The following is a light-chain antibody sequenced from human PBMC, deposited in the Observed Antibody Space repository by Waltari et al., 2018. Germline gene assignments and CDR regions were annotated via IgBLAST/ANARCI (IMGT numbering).Light chain of an antibody. J-gene: IGKJ3*01. CDR1: QSISKY. CDR2: TAS. V-gene: IGKV1-39*01. CDR3: QQSYSIPFT. Sequence: DIQMTQSPSSLSTSVGDKVTITCRASQSISKYLNWYQQRPGKAPKLLIYTASTLKSGVPSRFSGSGSGTEFTLTISSLQPEDFGTYYCQQSYSIPFTFGPGTKLDI.